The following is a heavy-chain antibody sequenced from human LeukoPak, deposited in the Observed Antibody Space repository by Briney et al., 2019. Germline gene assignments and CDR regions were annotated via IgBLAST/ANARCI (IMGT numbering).Heavy chain of an antibody. CDR1: GDSISSGDYY. CDR2: ISSSGST. CDR3: ARREWGYAVSV. V-gene: IGHV4-61*02. Sequence: SQTLSLTCTVSGDSISSGDYYWSWIRQPAGKGLEWIGRISSSGSTNYNPSLKSRVTISVDTSKNQFSLKLSSVTAADTAVFYCARREWGYAVSVWGKGTTVIVSS. D-gene: IGHD2-2*01. J-gene: IGHJ6*04.